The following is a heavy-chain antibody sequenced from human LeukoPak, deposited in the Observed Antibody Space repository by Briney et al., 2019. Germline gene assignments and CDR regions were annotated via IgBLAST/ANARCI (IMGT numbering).Heavy chain of an antibody. CDR1: GFTFGDYA. V-gene: IGHV3-49*03. CDR2: IRSKAYGGTT. J-gene: IGHJ4*02. D-gene: IGHD2-15*01. CDR3: TRVCLVAASVFLDY. Sequence: GGSLRLSCTASGFTFGDYAMSWLRQAPGKGLEWVSFIRSKAYGGTTEYAASVKGRFTISRDDSQSIAYLQMNSLKNEVIALYYCTRVCLVAASVFLDYWGQGTLVTVSS.